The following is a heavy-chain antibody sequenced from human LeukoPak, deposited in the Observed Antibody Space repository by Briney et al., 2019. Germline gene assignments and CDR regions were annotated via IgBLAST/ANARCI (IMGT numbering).Heavy chain of an antibody. Sequence: GESLKISCKASGYSFTRYWIGWVRQKPGKGLEWMGIIYPGDSDTRNRPSFQGQVTISADKSISTAYLQWSSLKASDTAMYYCARTTLDAFDIWGQRTMVTVSS. J-gene: IGHJ3*02. CDR2: IYPGDSDT. V-gene: IGHV5-51*01. CDR3: ARTTLDAFDI. CDR1: GYSFTRYW. D-gene: IGHD3/OR15-3a*01.